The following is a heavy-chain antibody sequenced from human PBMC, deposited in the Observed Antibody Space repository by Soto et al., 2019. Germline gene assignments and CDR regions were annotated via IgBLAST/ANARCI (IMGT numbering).Heavy chain of an antibody. CDR1: GFTFRTYD. Sequence: GGSVSLSCVASGFTFRTYDMYWVRQVPGQGLEWVSGIGPVRDTYCSASVAGRFIVSRENGRNSLYLQMNNLRAGDSGIYFCARGRSNDFSSSPPPKFDPWGRGTLVTVSS. D-gene: IGHD2-21*02. CDR3: ARGRSNDFSSSPPPKFDP. V-gene: IGHV3-13*01. CDR2: IGPVRDT. J-gene: IGHJ5*02.